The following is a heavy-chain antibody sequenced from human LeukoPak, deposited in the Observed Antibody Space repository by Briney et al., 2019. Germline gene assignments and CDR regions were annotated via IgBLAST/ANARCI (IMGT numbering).Heavy chain of an antibody. CDR2: MSKDSSYN. D-gene: IGHD1-26*01. CDR1: GFTFSSYN. J-gene: IGHJ4*02. CDR3: SKDQDKVGATFGNY. V-gene: IGHV3-21*01. Sequence: PGGSLRLSCAASGFTFSSYNMNWVRQAPGKGLEWVSCMSKDSSYNYYADSVKGRFTISRDNAKNSLYLQMNSLRAEDTAVYYCSKDQDKVGATFGNYWGQGTLVTVSS.